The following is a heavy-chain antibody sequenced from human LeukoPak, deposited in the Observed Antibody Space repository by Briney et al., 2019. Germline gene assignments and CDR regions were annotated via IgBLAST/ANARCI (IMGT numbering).Heavy chain of an antibody. J-gene: IGHJ4*02. CDR2: ISYDGSNK. D-gene: IGHD1-26*01. V-gene: IGHV3-30*01. CDR3: ARTRSKWELPGGNDY. Sequence: SGGSLRLSCAASGFTVSSNYMSWVRQAPGKGLEWVAVISYDGSNKYYADSVKGRFTISRDNSKNTLYLQMNSLRAEDTAVYYCARTRSKWELPGGNDYWGQGTLVTVSS. CDR1: GFTVSSNY.